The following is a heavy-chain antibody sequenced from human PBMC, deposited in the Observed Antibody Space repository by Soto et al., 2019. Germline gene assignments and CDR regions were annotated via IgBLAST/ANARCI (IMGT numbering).Heavy chain of an antibody. J-gene: IGHJ6*03. CDR3: AKTPQPYYYYYMDV. Sequence: GALRLSCAASGFTFSSYAMSWVRQAPGKGLEWVSAISGSGGSTYYADSVKGRFTISRDNSKNTLYLQMNSLRAEDTAVYYCAKTPQPYYYYYMDVWGKGTTVTVSS. V-gene: IGHV3-23*01. CDR2: ISGSGGST. CDR1: GFTFSSYA.